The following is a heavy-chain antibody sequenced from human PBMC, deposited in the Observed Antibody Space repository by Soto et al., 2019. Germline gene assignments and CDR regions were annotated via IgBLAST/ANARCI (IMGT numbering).Heavy chain of an antibody. Sequence: QVQLVQSGAEVKKPGASVKVSRKASGYTFISYEITWVRQAPGQGPEWMGWISAYNGKTNYAQKLQGRVTMTKDTSTSTAYMELRSLRSDDTAVYYCARWTTNYGMDVWGQGTTVTVSS. V-gene: IGHV1-18*01. J-gene: IGHJ6*02. CDR3: ARWTTNYGMDV. CDR1: GYTFISYE. CDR2: ISAYNGKT.